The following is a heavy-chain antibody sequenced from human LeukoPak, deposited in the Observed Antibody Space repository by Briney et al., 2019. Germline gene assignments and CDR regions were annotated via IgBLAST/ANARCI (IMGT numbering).Heavy chain of an antibody. D-gene: IGHD3-22*01. Sequence: SGTLSLTCAVSGGSISSSNWWSWVRQPPGKGLEWIGEIYHSGSTNYNPSLKSRVTISIDTSKNQFSLKLSSVTAADTAMYYCARVMDYYGSSGYYLPSTIDYWGQGTLVTVSS. V-gene: IGHV4-4*02. J-gene: IGHJ4*02. CDR3: ARVMDYYGSSGYYLPSTIDY. CDR1: GGSISSSNW. CDR2: IYHSGST.